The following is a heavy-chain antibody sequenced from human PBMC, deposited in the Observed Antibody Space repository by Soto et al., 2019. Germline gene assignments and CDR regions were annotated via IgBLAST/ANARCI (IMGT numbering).Heavy chain of an antibody. CDR1: GFPFDLYL. Sequence: EVQLLESGGGWIQPGGSLTLSCSASGFPFDLYLMNWVRQVPGKELEWVALINHTSGYAYYTAAVKGRFTISRDNYKTILYLHMNSLRAEDTAVYYRTKDQRRNLNHGDSYYDGMDLWGPGTTVTVSS. D-gene: IGHD3-3*01. V-gene: IGHV3-23*01. J-gene: IGHJ6*02. CDR3: TKDQRRNLNHGDSYYDGMDL. CDR2: INHTSGYA.